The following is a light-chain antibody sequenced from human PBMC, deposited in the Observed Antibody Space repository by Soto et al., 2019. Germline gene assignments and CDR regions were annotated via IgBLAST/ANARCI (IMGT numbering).Light chain of an antibody. Sequence: VLTQSPGTLSLSPGERTTLSCRASQTIRGNELAWYQQKPGQPPRLLIYRGSSRAPGIPDGFSGRGSGTEFTLTISRLEPEDFAVYYCQDYGTSAPWTFGQGTRVEIK. V-gene: IGKV3-20*01. CDR2: RGS. J-gene: IGKJ1*01. CDR3: QDYGTSAPWT. CDR1: QTIRGNE.